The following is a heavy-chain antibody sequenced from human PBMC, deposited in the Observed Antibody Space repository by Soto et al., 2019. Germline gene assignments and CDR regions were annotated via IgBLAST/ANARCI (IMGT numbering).Heavy chain of an antibody. D-gene: IGHD2-15*01. V-gene: IGHV4-59*08. CDR2: IYYSGST. J-gene: IGHJ4*02. CDR1: GGSISSYY. CDR3: ARRYGGSIDY. Sequence: QVQLQESGPGLVKPSETLSLTYTVSGGSISSYYWSWIRQPPGKGLEWIGYIYYSGSTNYNPSLKSRVTISVDTSKNQFSLKLSSVTAADTAVYYCARRYGGSIDYWGQGTLVTVSS.